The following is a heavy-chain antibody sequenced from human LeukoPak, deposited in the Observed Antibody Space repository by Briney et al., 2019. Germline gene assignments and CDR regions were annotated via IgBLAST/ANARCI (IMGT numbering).Heavy chain of an antibody. Sequence: ASVKVSCKVSGYTLTELSMHWVRQAPGKGLEWMGGFDPEDGETIYAQKFQGRVTMTEDTSTDTAYMELNSLRSDDTAVYYCARERTQLMYDILTSRYYGMDVWGQGTTVTVSS. D-gene: IGHD3-9*01. V-gene: IGHV1-24*01. CDR3: ARERTQLMYDILTSRYYGMDV. CDR1: GYTLTELS. CDR2: FDPEDGET. J-gene: IGHJ6*02.